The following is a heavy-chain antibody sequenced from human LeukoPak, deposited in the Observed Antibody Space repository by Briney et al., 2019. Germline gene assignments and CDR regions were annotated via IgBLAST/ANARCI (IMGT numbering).Heavy chain of an antibody. CDR1: GGSISRYY. J-gene: IGHJ4*02. CDR2: IYTSGST. CDR3: ARLSGPPSLFDY. V-gene: IGHV4-4*09. Sequence: SETLSLTCTVSGGSISRYYWSWIRQPPGKGLEWIGYIYTSGSTNYNPSLKSRVTISVDTSKNQFSLKLSSVTAADTAVYYCARLSGPPSLFDYWGQGTLVTVSS.